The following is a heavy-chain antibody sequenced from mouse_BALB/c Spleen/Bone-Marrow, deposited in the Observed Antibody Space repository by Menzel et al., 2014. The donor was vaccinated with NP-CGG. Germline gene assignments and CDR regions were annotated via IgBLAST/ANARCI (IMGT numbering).Heavy chain of an antibody. Sequence: QVQLQQSGAELVRPGASVKLSCKASGYTLTNYWINWVKQRPGQGLGWIGNIYPSDSYTNYNQKFKDKATLTVDKSSSTAYMQLSSPTSEDSAVYYCTRWLPYAMDYWGQGTAVTGSS. CDR1: GYTLTNYW. V-gene: IGHV1-69*02. J-gene: IGHJ4*01. CDR3: TRWLPYAMDY. CDR2: IYPSDSYT. D-gene: IGHD2-2*01.